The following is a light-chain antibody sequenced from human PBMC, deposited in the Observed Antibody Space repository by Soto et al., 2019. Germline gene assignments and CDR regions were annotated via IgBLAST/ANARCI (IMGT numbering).Light chain of an antibody. CDR1: QSLSSNF. J-gene: IGKJ1*01. CDR3: QQYDIAPWT. CDR2: DAS. Sequence: EIVLTHPPDTLSLSPGERATLSCTVSQSLSSNFLAWYQQIPGLLTRLMIYDASTRATGFPERLSRSGSGTDFTLTFIRLEHEDFAVYYCQQYDIAPWTLGQGTKVDI. V-gene: IGKV3D-20*01.